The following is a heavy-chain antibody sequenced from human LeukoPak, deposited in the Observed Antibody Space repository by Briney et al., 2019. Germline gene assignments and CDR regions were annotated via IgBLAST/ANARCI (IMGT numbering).Heavy chain of an antibody. CDR1: GGSFSGYY. V-gene: IGHV4-34*01. CDR2: INHSGST. J-gene: IGHJ4*02. CDR3: ARASVGCSSTSCYSTQFDY. Sequence: SETLSLTRAVYGGSFSGYYWSWIRQPPGKGLEWIGEINHSGSTNYNPSLKSRVTIPVDTSKNQFSLKLSSVTAADTAVYYCARASVGCSSTSCYSTQFDYWGQGTLVTVSS. D-gene: IGHD2-2*01.